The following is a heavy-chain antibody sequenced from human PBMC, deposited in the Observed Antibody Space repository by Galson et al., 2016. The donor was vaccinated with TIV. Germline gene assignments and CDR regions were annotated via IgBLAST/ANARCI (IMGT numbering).Heavy chain of an antibody. CDR2: VYYTGST. CDR3: ARHGAWSWYFDL. Sequence: LTCTVSGGSISDSSYYWAWIRQPPGRGLEWIETVYYTGSTYYNPSLKSRVTISVDTSKNQFSLKLNSVTAADTSIFYCARHGAWSWYFDLWGRGTLVTVSS. D-gene: IGHD3-16*01. J-gene: IGHJ2*01. CDR1: GGSISDSSYY. V-gene: IGHV4-39*01.